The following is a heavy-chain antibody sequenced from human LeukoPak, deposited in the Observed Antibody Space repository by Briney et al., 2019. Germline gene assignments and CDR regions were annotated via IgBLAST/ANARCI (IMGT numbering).Heavy chain of an antibody. CDR1: RYTFTTRG. CDR3: ARDLCYYDSIGFPHVFYI. Sequence: ASVKVSCQASRYTFTTRGSSWVRHAPGQGLEWMGWISAYRGNTYYAQKLQGRVTLTTDTSTSTACMELRSLRSDDTAVYYCARDLCYYDSIGFPHVFYIWGPVSMVTVSS. J-gene: IGHJ3*02. V-gene: IGHV1-18*01. D-gene: IGHD3-22*01. CDR2: ISAYRGNT.